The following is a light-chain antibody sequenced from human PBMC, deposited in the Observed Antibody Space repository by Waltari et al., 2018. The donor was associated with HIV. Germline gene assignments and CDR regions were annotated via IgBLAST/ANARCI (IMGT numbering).Light chain of an antibody. V-gene: IGLV8-61*01. CDR2: STN. J-gene: IGLJ3*02. Sequence: QTVVTQEPSLSVPPGGTVTLTCGLSSGSVSTSYYPSWYQQTPGQAPRTLIYSTNPRSSGVPDRFSGSILGNKAALTITGAQADDESDYYCVLYMGSDVWVFGGGTKLTVL. CDR1: SGSVSTSYY. CDR3: VLYMGSDVWV.